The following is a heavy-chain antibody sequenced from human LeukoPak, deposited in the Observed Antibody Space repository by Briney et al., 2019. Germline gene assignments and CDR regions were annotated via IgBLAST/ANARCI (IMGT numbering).Heavy chain of an antibody. D-gene: IGHD2-15*01. Sequence: SETLSLTCTVSGGSISSYYWSWIRQPPGEGLEWIGYIYYSGSTNYDPSLKSRVTISVDTSKNQFSLKLSSVTAADTAVYYCARDSRGGGPDFDYWGPGVLVSVSS. CDR2: IYYSGST. J-gene: IGHJ4*02. CDR1: GGSISSYY. CDR3: ARDSRGGGPDFDY. V-gene: IGHV4-59*01.